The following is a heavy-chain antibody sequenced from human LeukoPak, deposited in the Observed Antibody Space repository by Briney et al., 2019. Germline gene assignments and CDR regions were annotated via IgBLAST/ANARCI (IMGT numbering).Heavy chain of an antibody. CDR2: ISGRGGNT. D-gene: IGHD1-26*01. CDR3: AKGQIPSGELLRLDY. CDR1: GITFSSYA. V-gene: IGHV3-23*01. J-gene: IGHJ4*02. Sequence: PGGSLRLSCAASGITFSSYAMSWVRQAPGKGLEWVSSISGRGGNTDYADSVKGRFTISRDNSKNTLYLQMSSLRVEDTAVYYCAKGQIPSGELLRLDYWGQGALVTVSS.